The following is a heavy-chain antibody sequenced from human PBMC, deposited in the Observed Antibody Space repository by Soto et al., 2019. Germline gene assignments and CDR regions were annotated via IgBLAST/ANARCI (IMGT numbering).Heavy chain of an antibody. CDR2: IYYSGST. CDR1: GGSVSSGSYY. J-gene: IGHJ6*02. V-gene: IGHV4-61*01. D-gene: IGHD3-10*01. Sequence: QVQLQESGLGLVKPSETLSLTCTVSGGSVSSGSYYWSWIRQPPGKGLEWIGYIYYSGSTNYNPSLKSRVTISVDTSKNQFSLKLSSVTAADTAVYYCARVIRGRYYYYYGMDVWGQGTTVTVSS. CDR3: ARVIRGRYYYYYGMDV.